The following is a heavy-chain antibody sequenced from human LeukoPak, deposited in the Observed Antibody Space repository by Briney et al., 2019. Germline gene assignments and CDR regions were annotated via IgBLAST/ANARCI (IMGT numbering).Heavy chain of an antibody. CDR1: GGSISSGDYY. J-gene: IGHJ4*02. Sequence: PSQTLSLTCTVSGGSISSGDYYWSWIRQPPGKGLEWIGYIYYSGSTNYNPSLKSRVTISVDTSKNQFSLKPSSVTAADTAVYYCASGGYISSSSPFDYWGQGTLVTVSS. CDR3: ASGGYISSSSPFDY. V-gene: IGHV4-61*08. CDR2: IYYSGST. D-gene: IGHD6-6*01.